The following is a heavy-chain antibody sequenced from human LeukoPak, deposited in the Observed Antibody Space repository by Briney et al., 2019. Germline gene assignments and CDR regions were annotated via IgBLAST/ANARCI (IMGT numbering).Heavy chain of an antibody. D-gene: IGHD5-24*01. V-gene: IGHV3-23*01. CDR3: AKDSNRDGYSNYYYCGMDV. Sequence: GWSLRLSCAASRCTFSKYVMRWVRQAAGKGLEGVSAISGIGGSNYYADYVEGRFTISRDNSKNTLYLQMNSLRAEDTDVYCCAKDSNRDGYSNYYYCGMDVWGQGTTVTVSS. CDR1: RCTFSKYV. CDR2: ISGIGGSN. J-gene: IGHJ6*02.